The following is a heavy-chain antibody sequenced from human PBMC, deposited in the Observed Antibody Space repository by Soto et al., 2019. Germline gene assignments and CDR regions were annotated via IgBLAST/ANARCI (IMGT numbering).Heavy chain of an antibody. CDR2: IYYTGST. CDR1: GGSISSAGYY. J-gene: IGHJ4*02. CDR3: AGDSGYDSQYFDY. V-gene: IGHV4-31*03. Sequence: PSETLSLTCTVSGGSISSAGYYWNWIRQHPGKGLEWIGYIYYTGSTYYNPSLKSRVTISVDTSKNQFSLKLSSVTAADTAVYYCAGDSGYDSQYFDYWDKGTLVIVSS. D-gene: IGHD5-12*01.